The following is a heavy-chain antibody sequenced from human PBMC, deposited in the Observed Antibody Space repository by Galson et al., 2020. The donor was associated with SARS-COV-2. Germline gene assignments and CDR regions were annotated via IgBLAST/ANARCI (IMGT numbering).Heavy chain of an antibody. V-gene: IGHV3-11*04. CDR1: GFTFSDYY. CDR3: AREDCSSGSCYDY. CDR2: ISHSGSTI. Sequence: GTLRLSCAASGFTFSDYYRSWIRQAPGKGLEWVSYISHSGSTIYYPYSVKGRFTISRDNAKKSLYLQMNSLRAEDTAVYYCAREDCSSGSCYDYWCQGTLVTVSS. D-gene: IGHD2-15*01. J-gene: IGHJ4*02.